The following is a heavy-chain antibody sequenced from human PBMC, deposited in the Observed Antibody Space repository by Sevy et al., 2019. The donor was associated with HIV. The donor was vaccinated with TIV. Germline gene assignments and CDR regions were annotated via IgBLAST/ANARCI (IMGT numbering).Heavy chain of an antibody. Sequence: GRSLRLSCKASGFTFSDYAMNWFRQAPGKGLEWIGFIRSKAYGETSEYAASVKGRFTISRDDSKNIAYLQLNRLKTEDTAVYYCAREGDYGDDDFVSWGQGTLVTVSS. D-gene: IGHD4-17*01. CDR1: GFTFSDYA. J-gene: IGHJ4*02. CDR3: AREGDYGDDDFVS. V-gene: IGHV3-49*03. CDR2: IRSKAYGETS.